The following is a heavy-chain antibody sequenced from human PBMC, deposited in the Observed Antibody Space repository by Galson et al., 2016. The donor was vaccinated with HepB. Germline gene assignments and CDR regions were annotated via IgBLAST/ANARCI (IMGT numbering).Heavy chain of an antibody. V-gene: IGHV3-30-3*01. Sequence: SLRLSCAASEFTFNNCPLHWVRQAPGKGLEWVAVLSHDGVTKFYADSVRARFTISRDKSKTTVYLQMNGLRAEDTAVYYCARVQFSSGSYWFFDLWGRGTLVTVSS. CDR1: EFTFNNCP. CDR2: LSHDGVTK. CDR3: ARVQFSSGSYWFFDL. D-gene: IGHD5-18*01. J-gene: IGHJ2*01.